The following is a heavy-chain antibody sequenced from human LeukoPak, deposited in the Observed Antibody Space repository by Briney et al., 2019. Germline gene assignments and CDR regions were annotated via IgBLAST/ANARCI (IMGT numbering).Heavy chain of an antibody. V-gene: IGHV1-18*01. CDR3: ASASYYFDY. Sequence: ASVTVSCTASGYTFTSYSISWGRQAPGQGLEWMGWISAYNGNTNYAQNLQGRVTMTTDTSTSTAYVELRSLRSDDTAVYYCASASYYFDYWGQGTLVTVSS. CDR2: ISAYNGNT. J-gene: IGHJ4*02. CDR1: GYTFTSYS.